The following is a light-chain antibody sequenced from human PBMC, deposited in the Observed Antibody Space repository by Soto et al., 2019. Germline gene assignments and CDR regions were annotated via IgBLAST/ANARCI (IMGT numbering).Light chain of an antibody. CDR2: SDN. CDR3: AAWDVSLVV. V-gene: IGLV1-44*01. J-gene: IGLJ2*01. Sequence: QSVLTQPPSASGTPGQRVTISCSGSSSNIGTNTVIWYQHLPGAAPRLLSYSDNQRPSGVPDRYSGSKAATSASLAISGLQSEDEADSYCAAWDVSLVVFGGGTQLTVL. CDR1: SSNIGTNT.